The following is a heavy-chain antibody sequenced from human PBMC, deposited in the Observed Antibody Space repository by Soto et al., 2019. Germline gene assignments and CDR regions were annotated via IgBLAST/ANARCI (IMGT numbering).Heavy chain of an antibody. CDR2: INTHNGNT. D-gene: IGHD3-10*01. Sequence: ASVKVSCKASGYTFTTYGISWVRQAPGQGLEWLGWINTHNGNTNYAQNLQGRVIMTADTSTSTAYMELRSLRSDDTAIYYCTREGSAPYYYYDKDAWGQGTADTHSS. J-gene: IGHJ6*02. V-gene: IGHV1-18*01. CDR3: TREGSAPYYYYDKDA. CDR1: GYTFTTYG.